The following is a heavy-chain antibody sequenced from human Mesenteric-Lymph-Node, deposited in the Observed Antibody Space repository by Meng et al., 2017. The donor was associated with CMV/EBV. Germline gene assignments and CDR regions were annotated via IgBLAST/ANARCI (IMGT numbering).Heavy chain of an antibody. V-gene: IGHV1-2*02. J-gene: IGHJ4*02. CDR3: ARADSGRSPAHF. Sequence: ASVKVSCKASGDTFTGYYVHWVRQAPGQGLEWMGWIHPNGGGTKYAQKFQGRVTLTRDTSITTAYMDLSMMRSDDTAVYYCARADSGRSPAHFWGQGTLVTVSS. CDR2: IHPNGGGT. D-gene: IGHD1-26*01. CDR1: GDTFTGYY.